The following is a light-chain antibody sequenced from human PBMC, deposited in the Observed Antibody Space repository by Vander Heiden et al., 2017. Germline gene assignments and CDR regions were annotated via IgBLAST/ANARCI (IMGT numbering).Light chain of an antibody. V-gene: IGLV3-1*01. Sequence: SYELTQPPSVSVSPGQTASNPCSGEKVGEKYSWWYEQKRGESPVVLISQKSKRPSGIPEGLFASNYGNKATMLTSGTQAMDEADDYCQEWDSSTNVVFGGGTKLTVL. CDR1: KVGEKY. J-gene: IGLJ2*01. CDR2: QKS. CDR3: QEWDSSTNVV.